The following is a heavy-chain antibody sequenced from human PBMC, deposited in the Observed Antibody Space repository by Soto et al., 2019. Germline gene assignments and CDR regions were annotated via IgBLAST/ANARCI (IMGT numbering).Heavy chain of an antibody. CDR3: AREVGHMDV. J-gene: IGHJ6*02. D-gene: IGHD2-2*01. Sequence: GASAEVRCEASGESFTSSYRQWVRQATGQGLEWMGWVSPYNGDTTYAQNFQGRVTMTTDTSTRTAYMELRSLRSDDTAVYYCAREVGHMDVWGHRTTVPGS. V-gene: IGHV1-18*04. CDR2: VSPYNGDT. CDR1: GESFTSSY.